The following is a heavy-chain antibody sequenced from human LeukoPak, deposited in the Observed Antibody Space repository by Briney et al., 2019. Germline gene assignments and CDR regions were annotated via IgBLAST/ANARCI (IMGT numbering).Heavy chain of an antibody. Sequence: PGGSLRLSCAASGFTFSSYWMSWVRQAPGKGLEWVANIKQDGSEKYYVDSVKGRSTISRDNAKNSLYLQMNSLRAEDTAVYYCATRYSYGYGSFDYWGQGTLVTVSS. CDR3: ATRYSYGYGSFDY. CDR2: IKQDGSEK. CDR1: GFTFSSYW. D-gene: IGHD5-18*01. V-gene: IGHV3-7*01. J-gene: IGHJ4*02.